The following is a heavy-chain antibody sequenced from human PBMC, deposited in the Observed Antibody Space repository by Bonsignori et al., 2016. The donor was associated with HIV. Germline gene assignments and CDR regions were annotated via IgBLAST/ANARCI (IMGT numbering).Heavy chain of an antibody. V-gene: IGHV3-23*01. J-gene: IGHJ4*02. CDR2: ISGSGGST. CDR3: AKDGVAAAGNFDY. Sequence: WIRQPPGKGLEWVSAISGSGGSTYYADSVKGRFTISRDNSKNTLYLQMNSLRAEDTAVYYCAKDGVAAAGNFDYWGQGTLVTVSS. D-gene: IGHD6-13*01.